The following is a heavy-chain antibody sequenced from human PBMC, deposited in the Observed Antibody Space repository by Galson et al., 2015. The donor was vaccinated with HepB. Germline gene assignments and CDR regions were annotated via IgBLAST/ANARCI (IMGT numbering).Heavy chain of an antibody. Sequence: SLRLSCVASGFTFSSYSMNWVRQAQGKGLEWVSSISSSSSYIYYADSVKGRFTISRDNAKNSLYLQMNSLRAEDTAVYYCARDRSYGGNFYYYYGMDVWGQGTTVTVSS. CDR1: GFTFSSYS. CDR2: ISSSSSYI. D-gene: IGHD4-23*01. V-gene: IGHV3-21*01. CDR3: ARDRSYGGNFYYYYGMDV. J-gene: IGHJ6*02.